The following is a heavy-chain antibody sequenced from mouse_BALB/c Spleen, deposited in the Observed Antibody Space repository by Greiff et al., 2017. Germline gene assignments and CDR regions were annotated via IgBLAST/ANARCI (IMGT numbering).Heavy chain of an antibody. V-gene: IGHV5-9-4*01. Sequence: EVQLVESGGGLVKPGGSLKLSCAASGFTFSSYAMSWVRQSPEKRLEWVAEISSGGSYTYYPDTVTGRFTISRDNAKNTLYLEMSSLRSEDTAMYYCARDRPHYGFAYWGQGTLVTVSA. CDR1: GFTFSSYA. CDR3: ARDRPHYGFAY. J-gene: IGHJ3*01. CDR2: ISSGGSYT. D-gene: IGHD1-1*01.